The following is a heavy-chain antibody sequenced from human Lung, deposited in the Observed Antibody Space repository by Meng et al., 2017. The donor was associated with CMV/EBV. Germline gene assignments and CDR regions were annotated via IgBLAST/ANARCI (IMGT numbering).Heavy chain of an antibody. CDR1: GFMFSRFW. Sequence: GESLKISCAASGFMFSRFWMTWLRQVPGRGPELVAHIKEDGSEKYFVASVKGRCTISRDNAKNPLYLQIHSLRVEDTAVYYCARDPYIKAFDLWGQGTMVTVSS. D-gene: IGHD4-11*01. V-gene: IGHV3-7*01. CDR2: IKEDGSEK. J-gene: IGHJ3*01. CDR3: ARDPYIKAFDL.